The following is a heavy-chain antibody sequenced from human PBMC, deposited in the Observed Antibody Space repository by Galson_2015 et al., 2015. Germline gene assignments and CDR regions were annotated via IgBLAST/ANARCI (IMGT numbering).Heavy chain of an antibody. D-gene: IGHD3-9*01. V-gene: IGHV1-69*13. Sequence: SVKVSCKASGGTFSSYAISWVRQAPGQGLEWMGGIIPIFGTANYAQKFQGRVTITADESTSTAYMELSSLRSEDTAVYYCARVVFSSPHHYGMDVWGQGTTVTVSS. CDR2: IIPIFGTA. J-gene: IGHJ6*02. CDR1: GGTFSSYA. CDR3: ARVVFSSPHHYGMDV.